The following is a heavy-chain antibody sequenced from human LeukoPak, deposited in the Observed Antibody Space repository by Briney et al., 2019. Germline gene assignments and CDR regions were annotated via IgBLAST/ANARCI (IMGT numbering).Heavy chain of an antibody. CDR2: ISAYNGNT. CDR3: ARDLGGSSWYYYYGMDV. V-gene: IGHV1-18*01. CDR1: GYTFTSYG. D-gene: IGHD6-13*01. J-gene: IGHJ6*02. Sequence: ASVKDSCKASGYTFTSYGISWVRQPPGQGREGMGSISAYNGNTNYAQKLQGRVTMTTDTSTSTAYMELRSLRSGDTAVYYCARDLGGSSWYYYYGMDVWGQGTTVTVSS.